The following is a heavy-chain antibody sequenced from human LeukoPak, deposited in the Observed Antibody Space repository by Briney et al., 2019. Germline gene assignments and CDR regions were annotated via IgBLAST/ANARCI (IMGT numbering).Heavy chain of an antibody. CDR3: ARSSRELGGYAPWELMPPFDY. Sequence: SETLSLTCTVSGGSISSSSYYWGWIRQPPGKGLEWIGSIYYSGSTYYNPSLKSRVTISVDTSKNQFSLKLSSVTAADTAVYYCARSSRELGGYAPWELMPPFDYWGQGTLVTVSS. J-gene: IGHJ4*02. CDR1: GGSISSSSYY. V-gene: IGHV4-39*07. D-gene: IGHD1-7*01. CDR2: IYYSGST.